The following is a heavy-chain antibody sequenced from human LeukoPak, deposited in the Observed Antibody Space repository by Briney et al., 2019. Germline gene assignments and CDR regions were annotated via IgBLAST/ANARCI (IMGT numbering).Heavy chain of an antibody. CDR1: GGSFSGYY. D-gene: IGHD5-12*01. V-gene: IGHV4-34*01. CDR3: ARVGDGYNPHFGY. J-gene: IGHJ4*02. CDR2: INHSGST. Sequence: PSETLSLTCAVYGGSFSGYYWSWLRQPPGKGLEWIGEINHSGSTNYNPSLKSRVTISVDTSKNQFSMTVSSVTAGDTAVYYCARVGDGYNPHFGYWGQGTLVTVSS.